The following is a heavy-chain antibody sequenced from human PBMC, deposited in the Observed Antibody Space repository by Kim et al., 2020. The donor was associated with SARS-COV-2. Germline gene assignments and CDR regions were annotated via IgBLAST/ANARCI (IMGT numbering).Heavy chain of an antibody. CDR2: IKSKTDGGTT. J-gene: IGHJ3*02. Sequence: GGSLRLSCAASGFTFSNAWMSWVRQAPGKGLEWVGRIKSKTDGGTTDYAAPVKGRFTISRDDSKNTLYLQMNSLKTEDTAVYYCTTDRDWIEQWLVLKEDAFDIWGQGTMVTVSS. V-gene: IGHV3-15*01. CDR1: GFTFSNAW. D-gene: IGHD6-19*01. CDR3: TTDRDWIEQWLVLKEDAFDI.